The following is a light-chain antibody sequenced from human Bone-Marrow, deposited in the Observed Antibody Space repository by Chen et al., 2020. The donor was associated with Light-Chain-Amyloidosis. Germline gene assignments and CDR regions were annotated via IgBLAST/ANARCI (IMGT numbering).Light chain of an antibody. V-gene: IGLV2-14*03. CDR2: DVI. Sequence: QSALTQPASVSGSPGQSITVSCTGASSDVSWYQQHPGKAPQLVIYDVINRPSGVSSRFSGSKSGNTASLTISGLQAEDEADYFCSSSATSNTWVFGGGTKLTVL. J-gene: IGLJ3*02. CDR3: SSSATSNTWV. CDR1: SSDV.